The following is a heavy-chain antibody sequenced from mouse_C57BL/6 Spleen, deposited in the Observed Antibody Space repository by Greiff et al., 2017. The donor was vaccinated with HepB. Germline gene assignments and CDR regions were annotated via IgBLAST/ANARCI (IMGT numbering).Heavy chain of an antibody. CDR1: GYTFTSYG. CDR3: ARAYYDRWYFEV. Sequence: VKLQESGAELARPGASVKLSCKASGYTFTSYGISWVKQRTGQGLEWIGEIYPRSGNTYYNEKFKGKATLTADKSSSTAYMELRSLTSEDAAVYFCARAYYDRWYFEVWGTGTTVTVSS. J-gene: IGHJ1*03. V-gene: IGHV1-81*01. D-gene: IGHD2-4*01. CDR2: IYPRSGNT.